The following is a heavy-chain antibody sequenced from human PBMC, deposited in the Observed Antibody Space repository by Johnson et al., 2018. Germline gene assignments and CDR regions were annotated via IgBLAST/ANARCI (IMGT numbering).Heavy chain of an antibody. CDR3: AKGSLPAMVPEAFDI. V-gene: IGHV3-9*01. Sequence: SGRSLRLSCAASGFTFDDYGMHWVRQTPGKGLEWVSSISWNSGSIGYVDSVKGRFTIPRDNAKNSLYLQMNSLRTEDTAWYYCAKGSLPAMVPEAFDIWGQGTMVTVSS. J-gene: IGHJ3*02. CDR1: GFTFDDYG. D-gene: IGHD5-18*01. CDR2: ISWNSGSI.